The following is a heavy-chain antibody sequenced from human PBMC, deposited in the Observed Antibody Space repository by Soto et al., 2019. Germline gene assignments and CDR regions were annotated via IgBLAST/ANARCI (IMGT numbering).Heavy chain of an antibody. J-gene: IGHJ4*02. Sequence: EVQLLESGGGLVQPGGSLRLSCAASGFTFSSYAMSWVRPAPGKGLEWVSAISGSGGSTYYADSVKGRFTISRDNSKNTLYLQLNSLRAEDTAVYYFAKSKWLVLEFDYWGQGTLVTVSS. CDR2: ISGSGGST. CDR1: GFTFSSYA. D-gene: IGHD6-19*01. CDR3: AKSKWLVLEFDY. V-gene: IGHV3-23*01.